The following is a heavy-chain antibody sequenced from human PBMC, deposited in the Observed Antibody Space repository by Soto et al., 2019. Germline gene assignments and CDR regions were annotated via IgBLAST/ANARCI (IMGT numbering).Heavy chain of an antibody. D-gene: IGHD2-15*01. CDR3: ARVLEGYRGPHCFDS. CDR2: IYYSGST. J-gene: IGHJ5*01. CDR1: GGSISSYY. V-gene: IGHV4-59*01. Sequence: SETLSLTCTVSGGSISSYYWSWIRQPPGKGLEWIGYIYYSGSTNYNPSLKSRVTISVDTSKNQFSLKLSSVTAADTAVYYCARVLEGYRGPHCFDSWGQGTLVTVSS.